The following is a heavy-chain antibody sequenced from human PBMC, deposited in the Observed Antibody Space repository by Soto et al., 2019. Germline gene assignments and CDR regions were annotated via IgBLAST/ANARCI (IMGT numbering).Heavy chain of an antibody. J-gene: IGHJ6*02. CDR1: GGSVSSGSYY. CDR2: ISYSGST. CDR3: AREPTTVTNYYYYALDV. Sequence: SETLSLTCTVSGGSVSSGSYYWSWIRQPPGKGLEWIGYISYSGSTNYNPSLKSRVTISVDTSKNQFSLRLSSVTAADTAVYYCAREPTTVTNYYYYALDVWGQGTTVTVSS. D-gene: IGHD4-17*01. V-gene: IGHV4-61*01.